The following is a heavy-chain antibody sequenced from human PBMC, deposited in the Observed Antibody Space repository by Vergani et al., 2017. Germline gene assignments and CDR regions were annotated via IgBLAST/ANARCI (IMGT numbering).Heavy chain of an antibody. CDR3: ARDLGYCSGGSCYEGAFDI. V-gene: IGHV1-46*01. Sequence: QVQLVQSGAEVKKPGASVKVSCKASGYTFTSYYMHWVRQAPGQGLEWMGIINPSGGSTSYAQKFQGRVTMTRDTSTGTVYMELSSLRSEDTAVYYRARDLGYCSGGSCYEGAFDIWGQGTMVTVSS. D-gene: IGHD2-15*01. CDR2: INPSGGST. J-gene: IGHJ3*02. CDR1: GYTFTSYY.